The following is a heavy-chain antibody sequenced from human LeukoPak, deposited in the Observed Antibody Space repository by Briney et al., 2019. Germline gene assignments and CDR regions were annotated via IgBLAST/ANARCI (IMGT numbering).Heavy chain of an antibody. D-gene: IGHD6-13*01. J-gene: IGHJ5*02. CDR3: ARGLAAAGTNWFDP. V-gene: IGHV4-4*02. CDR2: IYHSGST. Sequence: PSGTLSLTCAVSGGSISSSNWWSWVRQPPGKGLGWIGEIYHSGSTNYNPSLKSRVTISVDKSKNQFSLKLSSVTAADTAVYYCARGLAAAGTNWFDPWGQGTLVTVSS. CDR1: GGSISSSNW.